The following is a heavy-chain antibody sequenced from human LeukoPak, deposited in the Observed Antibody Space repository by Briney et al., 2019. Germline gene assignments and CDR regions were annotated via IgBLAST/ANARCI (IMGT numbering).Heavy chain of an antibody. Sequence: GGSLRLSCAASGFTFSHFWMSWVRQAPGKGLEWVAYIKKTGSETYYVDSVKGRFTITRGNTRNSLFLQMYSLRAEDTAVYFCAREDGYCSGGNCYSYFDSWGQGTLVTVPS. V-gene: IGHV3-7*01. CDR1: GFTFSHFW. D-gene: IGHD2-15*01. J-gene: IGHJ4*02. CDR3: AREDGYCSGGNCYSYFDS. CDR2: IKKTGSET.